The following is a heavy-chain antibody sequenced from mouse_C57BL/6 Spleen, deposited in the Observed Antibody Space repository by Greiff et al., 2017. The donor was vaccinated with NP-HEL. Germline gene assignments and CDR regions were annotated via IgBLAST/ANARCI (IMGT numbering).Heavy chain of an antibody. CDR3: ATSQEDY. D-gene: IGHD3-2*02. J-gene: IGHJ2*01. CDR2: IHPHSGST. Sequence: QVQLQQSGAELVKPGASVKLSCNASGYTFTSYWMHWVKQMPGQGLEWIGMIHPHSGSTNYNEKFKSKATLTVDQSSSTAYMQLSSLTSEDAAVYYCATSQEDYWGRGTTLTVSS. V-gene: IGHV1-64*01. CDR1: GYTFTSYW.